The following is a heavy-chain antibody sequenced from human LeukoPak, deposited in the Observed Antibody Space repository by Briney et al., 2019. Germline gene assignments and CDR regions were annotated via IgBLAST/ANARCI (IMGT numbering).Heavy chain of an antibody. CDR3: ARDLWLQLKGIFDY. CDR1: GFTFSSYS. J-gene: IGHJ4*02. Sequence: GGSLRLSCAASGFTFSSYSMNWVRQAPGKGLEWISYISSSSSTIYYADSVKGRFTISRDNAKNSLYLQMNSLRADDTALYYCARDLWLQLKGIFDYWGQGTLVTVSS. D-gene: IGHD5-24*01. V-gene: IGHV3-48*01. CDR2: ISSSSSTI.